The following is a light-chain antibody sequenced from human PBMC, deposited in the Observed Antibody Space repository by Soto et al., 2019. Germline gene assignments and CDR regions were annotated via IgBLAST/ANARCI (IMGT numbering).Light chain of an antibody. CDR2: LEGSGSY. CDR1: SGHSSYI. J-gene: IGLJ7*01. CDR3: ETWDSNTTV. V-gene: IGLV4-60*02. Sequence: QLVLTQSSSASASLGSSVKLTCTLSSGHSSYIIAWHQQQPGKAPRYLMKLEGSGSYNKGSGVPDRFSGSSSGADRYLTISNLQFEDEADYYCETWDSNTTVSGGGTQLTVL.